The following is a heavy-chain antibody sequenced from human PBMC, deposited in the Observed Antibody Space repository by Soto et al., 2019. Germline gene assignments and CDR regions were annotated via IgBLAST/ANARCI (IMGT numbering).Heavy chain of an antibody. J-gene: IGHJ6*02. Sequence: QVQLVESGGGVVQPGRSLRLSCAASGFTFSSYGMHWVRQAPGKGLEWVAVIWYDGSNKYYADSVKGRFTISRDKSKNTLYLQMNSLRAEDTAVYYCARDLAPFVVVPTAGMDVWGQGTTVTVSS. D-gene: IGHD2-2*01. CDR1: GFTFSSYG. CDR3: ARDLAPFVVVPTAGMDV. CDR2: IWYDGSNK. V-gene: IGHV3-33*01.